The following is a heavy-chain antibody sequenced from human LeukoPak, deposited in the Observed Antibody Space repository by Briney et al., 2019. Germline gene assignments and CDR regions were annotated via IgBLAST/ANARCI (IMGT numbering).Heavy chain of an antibody. J-gene: IGHJ4*02. D-gene: IGHD6-13*01. CDR2: IKQDGSEK. CDR3: ARDSAGNDY. V-gene: IGHV3-7*01. CDR1: GFTFSTYW. Sequence: GGSLRLSCAASGFTFSTYWMSWVRQAPGKGLEWVANIKQDGSEKYYVDSVKGRFTISRDNAKNPLYLQMNSLRAEDTAMYYCARDSAGNDYWGQGTLVPVSS.